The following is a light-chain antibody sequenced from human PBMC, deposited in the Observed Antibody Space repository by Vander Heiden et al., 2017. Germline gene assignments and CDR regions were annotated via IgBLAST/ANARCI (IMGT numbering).Light chain of an antibody. V-gene: IGLV3-9*01. CDR1: SMAIKQ. Sequence: SYALPQPPSVSVALGQTAKITCEGSSMAIKQVHRYQEKPGQAPVLVLYRDVERPSEIPERFSGSSWGNTADLTISSAQVGDEADYYCQVWDSVTAVVFGGGTKLTV. CDR3: QVWDSVTAVV. CDR2: RDV. J-gene: IGLJ2*01.